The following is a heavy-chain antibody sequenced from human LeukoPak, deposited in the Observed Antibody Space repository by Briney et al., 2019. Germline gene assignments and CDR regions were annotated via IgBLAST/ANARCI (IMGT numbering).Heavy chain of an antibody. CDR2: IYHSGST. J-gene: IGHJ4*02. V-gene: IGHV4-59*01. D-gene: IGHD3-9*01. Sequence: SETLSLTCTVSGGSISSYYWSWIRQPPGKGLEWIGYIYHSGSTNYNPSLKSRVTISVDTSKNQFSLKLSSVTAADTAVYYCARGRLRGRDILTGYYPYYFDYWGQGTLVTVSS. CDR1: GGSISSYY. CDR3: ARGRLRGRDILTGYYPYYFDY.